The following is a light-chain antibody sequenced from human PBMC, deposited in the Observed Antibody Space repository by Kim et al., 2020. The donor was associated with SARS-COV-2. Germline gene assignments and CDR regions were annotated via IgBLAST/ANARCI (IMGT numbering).Light chain of an antibody. CDR2: NDS. J-gene: IGLJ3*02. CDR3: QSADSSGTYWV. Sequence: PVQTARITCSGDALSKIFAYWYQQKSGQAPVLVIYNDSEKPSGIPERFSGSSSGTTVTLTISGVQAEDEADYYCQSADSSGTYWVFGGGTQLTVL. V-gene: IGLV3-25*03. CDR1: ALSKIF.